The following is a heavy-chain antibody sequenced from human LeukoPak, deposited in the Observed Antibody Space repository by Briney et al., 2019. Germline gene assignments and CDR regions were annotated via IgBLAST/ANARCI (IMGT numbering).Heavy chain of an antibody. D-gene: IGHD1-1*01. CDR3: ARTAPYAGSWNAKANSYYFDY. Sequence: ASVKASCKASEYTFTGYYMHWVRQAPGQGLEWMGRINPNSGGTNYAQKFQDRVTMTRDTSISTAYMEPNSLRSEDTAVYYCARTAPYAGSWNAKANSYYFDYWGQGSLVTVSS. J-gene: IGHJ4*02. CDR1: EYTFTGYY. V-gene: IGHV1-2*06. CDR2: INPNSGGT.